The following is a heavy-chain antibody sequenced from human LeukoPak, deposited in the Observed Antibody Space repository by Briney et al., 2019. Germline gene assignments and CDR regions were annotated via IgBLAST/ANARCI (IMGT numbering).Heavy chain of an antibody. D-gene: IGHD3-10*01. CDR1: GGSINNYY. J-gene: IGHJ4*02. Sequence: PSETLSLTCTVSGGSINNYYWSWIRQPAGKGLEWIGRIYTRGSTNYNPSLKSRVTMSVDTSKNQFSLKLSSVTAADTAVYYCARGSGSYYTLFDYWGQGTLVTVSS. CDR2: IYTRGST. V-gene: IGHV4-4*07. CDR3: ARGSGSYYTLFDY.